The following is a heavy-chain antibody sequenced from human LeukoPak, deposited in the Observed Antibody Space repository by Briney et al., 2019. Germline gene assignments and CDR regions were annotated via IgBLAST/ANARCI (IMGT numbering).Heavy chain of an antibody. V-gene: IGHV3-30*03. Sequence: GRSLRLSCAASGFTFINYAMHWVRQAPGKGLEWVAVISYDGSNKYYADSVKGRFTISRDNSKNTLYLQMNSLRAEDTAVYYCAHNSGYDYAPDYWGQGTLVTVSS. D-gene: IGHD5-12*01. J-gene: IGHJ4*02. CDR3: AHNSGYDYAPDY. CDR2: ISYDGSNK. CDR1: GFTFINYA.